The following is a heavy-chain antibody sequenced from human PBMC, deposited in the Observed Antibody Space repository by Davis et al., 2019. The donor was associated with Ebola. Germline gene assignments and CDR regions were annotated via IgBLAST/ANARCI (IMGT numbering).Heavy chain of an antibody. CDR1: GFTFSSYS. CDR3: AKGGRHDYNGMDV. D-gene: IGHD5-24*01. Sequence: GESLKISCAASGFTFSSYSMNWVRQAPGKGLEWVSSISSSSSYIYYADSVKGRFTISRDNAKNSLYLQMNSLRAEDTALYYCAKGGRHDYNGMDVWGQGTTVTVSS. V-gene: IGHV3-21*04. J-gene: IGHJ6*02. CDR2: ISSSSSYI.